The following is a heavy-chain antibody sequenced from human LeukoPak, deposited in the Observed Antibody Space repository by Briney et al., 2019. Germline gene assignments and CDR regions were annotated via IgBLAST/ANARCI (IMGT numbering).Heavy chain of an antibody. CDR1: GGTFSSYA. D-gene: IGHD6-13*01. V-gene: IGHV1-69*05. J-gene: IGHJ4*02. CDR3: ARDLESIAAAGTRFDY. CDR2: IIPIFGTT. Sequence: SVKVSCKASGGTFSSYAISWVRQAPGQGLEWMGGIIPIFGTTNYAQKFQGRVTITRDTSASTAYMELSSLRSEDTAVYYCARDLESIAAAGTRFDYWGQGTLVTVSS.